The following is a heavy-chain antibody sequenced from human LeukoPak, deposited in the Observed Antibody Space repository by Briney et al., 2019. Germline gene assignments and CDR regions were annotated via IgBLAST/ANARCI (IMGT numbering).Heavy chain of an antibody. CDR3: ARFNSGSYYSAFDI. J-gene: IGHJ3*02. CDR2: INPNSGGT. Sequence: ASVKVSCKASGYTFTGYYMHWVRQAPGQGLEWMGRINPNSGGTNYAQKLQGRVTLTTDTSTSTAYMELRSLRSDDTAVYYCARFNSGSYYSAFDIWGQGTMVTVSS. D-gene: IGHD1-26*01. V-gene: IGHV1-2*06. CDR1: GYTFTGYY.